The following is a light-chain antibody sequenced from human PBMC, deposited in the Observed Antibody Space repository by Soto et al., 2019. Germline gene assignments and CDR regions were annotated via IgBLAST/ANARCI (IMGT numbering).Light chain of an antibody. J-gene: IGKJ1*01. CDR1: QGISSY. CDR3: QQLNSYPRT. Sequence: IQLTQSPSFLSASVGDRVTITCRASQGISSYLAWYQQKPGEAPKLLIYAASTLQSGVPSRFSGSGSGTDFTLTISSLQPEDFATYYCQQLNSYPRTFGQGTKVDIK. V-gene: IGKV1-9*01. CDR2: AAS.